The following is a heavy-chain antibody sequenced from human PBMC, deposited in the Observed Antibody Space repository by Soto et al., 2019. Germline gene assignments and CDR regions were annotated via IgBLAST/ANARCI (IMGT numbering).Heavy chain of an antibody. D-gene: IGHD2-2*01. J-gene: IGHJ6*02. V-gene: IGHV4-39*07. CDR3: ARDLKQSSTIVISYGMDV. CDR2: IYYSGST. CDR1: GDSISNNNFY. Sequence: SETLSLTCTVSGDSISNNNFYWGWIRQPPGKGLEWIGTIYYSGSTYYNPSLKSRVTISVDTSKNQFSLKLSSVTAADTAVYYCARDLKQSSTIVISYGMDVWGQGTTVNV.